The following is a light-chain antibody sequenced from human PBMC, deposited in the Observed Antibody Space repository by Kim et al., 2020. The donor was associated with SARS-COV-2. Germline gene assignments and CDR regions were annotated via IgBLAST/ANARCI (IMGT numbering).Light chain of an antibody. V-gene: IGLV1-36*01. CDR1: SSNIGNNA. Sequence: QSVLTQPPSVSEAPRQRVTISCSGNSSNIGNNAVNWYQQFPGKAPKLLIYYNDLLSSGVSDRFSGSKSGTSASLAISGLQSEDEADYYCETRDDSVNGWVFGGGTQLTVL. CDR3: ETRDDSVNGWV. J-gene: IGLJ3*02. CDR2: YND.